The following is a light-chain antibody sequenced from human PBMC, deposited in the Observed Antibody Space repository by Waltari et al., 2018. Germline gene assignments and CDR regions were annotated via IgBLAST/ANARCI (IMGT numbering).Light chain of an antibody. CDR3: QQYDISPLT. V-gene: IGKV3-20*01. CDR2: GAS. CDR1: QNVRTTY. J-gene: IGKJ4*01. Sequence: IVLKHSPGTLSLSPGERATLPCRASQNVRTTYLAWYQQKPGQAPTLLICGASSSATGIPDRFSGSGSGTDFTLTISSLEPEDFAVYYCQQYDISPLTFGGGTRVEIK.